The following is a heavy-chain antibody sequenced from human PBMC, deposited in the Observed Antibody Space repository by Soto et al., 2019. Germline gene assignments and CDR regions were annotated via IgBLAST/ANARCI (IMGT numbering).Heavy chain of an antibody. Sequence: PGGSLRLSCAASGFTFSSYSMNWVRQAPGKGLEWVSYISSSSSTIYYADSVKGRFTISRDNAKNSLYLQMNSLRDEDTAVYYCAKLLKWEHYYYYGMHVWGQGTTVTVSS. D-gene: IGHD1-26*01. CDR2: ISSSSSTI. CDR1: GFTFSSYS. V-gene: IGHV3-48*02. CDR3: AKLLKWEHYYYYGMHV. J-gene: IGHJ6*02.